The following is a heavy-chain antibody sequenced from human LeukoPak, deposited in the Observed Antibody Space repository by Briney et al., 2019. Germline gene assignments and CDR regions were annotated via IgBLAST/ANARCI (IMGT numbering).Heavy chain of an antibody. Sequence: GGSLRLSCAASGFTFSSYGMHWVRQAPGKGLEWVAFIRYDGSNKYYADSVKGRFTISRDNSKNTLYLQMNSLRAEDTAVYYCATERSRFLEWFSAEAPDYWGQGTLVTVSS. CDR2: IRYDGSNK. J-gene: IGHJ4*02. D-gene: IGHD3-3*01. CDR3: ATERSRFLEWFSAEAPDY. CDR1: GFTFSSYG. V-gene: IGHV3-30*02.